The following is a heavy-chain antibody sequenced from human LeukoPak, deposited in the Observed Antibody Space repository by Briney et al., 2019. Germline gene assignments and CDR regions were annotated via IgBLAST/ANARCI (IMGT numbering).Heavy chain of an antibody. CDR3: ARDRPTPDFYYYGLDV. CDR1: GGTFSSYA. J-gene: IGHJ6*02. Sequence: SVKVSCKASGGTFSSYAINWVRQAPGQGLEWMGGIIPILDIANYAQKFQGRVTIIADRSTRTAYMELSSLRPEDTAVYYCARDRPTPDFYYYGLDVWGRGTTVIVSS. V-gene: IGHV1-69*04. CDR2: IIPILDIA.